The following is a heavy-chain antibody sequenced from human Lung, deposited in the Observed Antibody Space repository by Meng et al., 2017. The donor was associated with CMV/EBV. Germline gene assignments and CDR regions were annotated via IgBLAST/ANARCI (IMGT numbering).Heavy chain of an antibody. CDR2: IYPGDSDT. V-gene: IGHV5-51*01. D-gene: IGHD2-2*02. CDR1: GYSSTSYW. CDR3: ARQSSLGYCSSTSCYSYYGMDV. J-gene: IGHJ6*02. Sequence: ESLKISCKGSGYSSTSYWIGWVRQMPGKGLEWMGIIYPGDSDTRYSPSFQGQVTISADKSISTAYLQWSSLKASDTAMYYCARQSSLGYCSSTSCYSYYGMDVWGQGXTVTVSS.